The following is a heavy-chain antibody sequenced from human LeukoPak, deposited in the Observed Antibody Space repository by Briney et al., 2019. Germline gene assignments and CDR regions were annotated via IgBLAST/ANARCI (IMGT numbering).Heavy chain of an antibody. CDR2: IWYDGSNK. CDR1: GFTFSSYG. CDR3: AKNPLGLYYFDY. J-gene: IGHJ4*02. Sequence: PGRSLRLSCAASGFTFSSYGMHWVRQAPGKGLEWVAVIWYDGSNKYYADSVKGRFTISRDNSKNTLYLQMNSLRAEDTAVYYCAKNPLGLYYFDYWGQGTLVTVSS. D-gene: IGHD3-16*01. V-gene: IGHV3-33*06.